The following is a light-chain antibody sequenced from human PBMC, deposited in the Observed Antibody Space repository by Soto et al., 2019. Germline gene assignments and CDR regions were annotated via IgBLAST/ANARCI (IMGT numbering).Light chain of an antibody. J-gene: IGKJ4*01. CDR3: QERSDWRLS. V-gene: IGKV3-11*01. Sequence: EVVLTQSPATLSLSPGERATLSCRASQSIRNLLAWYQQKPGQAPRLLIYDVFNRAADIPARFSGSGSGTDFTLTISRLEPEDFAIYYCQERSDWRLSFGGGTKVEI. CDR2: DVF. CDR1: QSIRNL.